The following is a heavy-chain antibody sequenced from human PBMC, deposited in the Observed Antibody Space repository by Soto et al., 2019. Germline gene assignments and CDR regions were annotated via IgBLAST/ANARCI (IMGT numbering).Heavy chain of an antibody. CDR3: PRHHDS. CDR1: GGSISSYD. Sequence: LETMPDSYTVSGGSISSYDGSWIRQSPGKGLEWIGYIYYSGSTNYNPSLKSRVTISVDTSKNQFSLKLSSLTAADTAVYYCPRHHDSWGQGTLVTVSS. J-gene: IGHJ4*02. V-gene: IGHV4-59*08. CDR2: IYYSGST.